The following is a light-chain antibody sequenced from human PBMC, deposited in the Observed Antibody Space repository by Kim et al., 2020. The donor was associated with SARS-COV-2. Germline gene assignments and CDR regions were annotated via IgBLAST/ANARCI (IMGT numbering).Light chain of an antibody. J-gene: IGKJ2*01. V-gene: IGKV3-15*01. CDR1: QSVDTN. CDR2: GAS. CDR3: QQYSHWPPYT. Sequence: EVVMTQSPATLSVSPGERVTLSCRASQSVDTNLAWYQQRPGQAPRLLIYGASTRATDIPARFSGSGSGTEFTLIVSSLQSEDFAVYYCQQYSHWPPYTVGPGTKLEI.